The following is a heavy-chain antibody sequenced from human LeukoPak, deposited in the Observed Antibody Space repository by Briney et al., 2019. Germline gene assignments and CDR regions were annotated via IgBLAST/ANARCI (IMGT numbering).Heavy chain of an antibody. J-gene: IGHJ4*02. CDR3: ATYYYGSGSPTIDY. CDR2: IYYSGST. V-gene: IGHV4-39*01. Sequence: PSETLSLTCTVSGGSISSSSYYWGWIRQPPGKGLEWIGSIYYSGSTYYNPSLKSRVTISVDTSKNQFSLKLSSVPAADTAVYYCATYYYGSGSPTIDYWGQGTLVTVSS. D-gene: IGHD3-10*01. CDR1: GGSISSSSYY.